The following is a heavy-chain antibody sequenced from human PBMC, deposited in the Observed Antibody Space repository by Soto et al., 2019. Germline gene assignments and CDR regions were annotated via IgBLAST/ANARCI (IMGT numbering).Heavy chain of an antibody. CDR1: GFTFSSYA. D-gene: IGHD3-10*01. CDR2: IKQDGSEK. Sequence: EVQLLESGGGLVQPGGSLRLSCAASGFTFSSYAMSWVRQAPGKGLEWVANIKQDGSEKYYVDSVKGRFTISRDNAKNSLYLQMNSLRAEDTAVYYCGRGAGIGEYGGQGTLVTVSS. J-gene: IGHJ4*02. CDR3: GRGAGIGEY. V-gene: IGHV3-7*04.